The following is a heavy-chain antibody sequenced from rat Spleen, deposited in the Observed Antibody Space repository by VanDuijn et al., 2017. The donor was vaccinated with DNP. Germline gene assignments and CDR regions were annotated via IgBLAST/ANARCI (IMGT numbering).Heavy chain of an antibody. CDR1: GFTFSDYY. D-gene: IGHD1-2*01. Sequence: EVQLVESGGGLVQPGRSLKLSCAASGFTFSDYYMAWVRQAPKKGLEWVASIIYDGTSTYYGDSVKGRFTISRDNAKSTLYLQMDSLRSEDTATYYCATPYYYSSSPFDYWGQGVMVTVSS. V-gene: IGHV5S10*01. CDR3: ATPYYYSSSPFDY. J-gene: IGHJ2*01. CDR2: IIYDGTST.